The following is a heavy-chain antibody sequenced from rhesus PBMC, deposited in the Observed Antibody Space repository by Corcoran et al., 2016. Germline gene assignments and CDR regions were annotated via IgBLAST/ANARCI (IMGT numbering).Heavy chain of an antibody. CDR2: IYGSNGST. CDR1: GYSISSNY. D-gene: IGHD5-36*01. CDR3: ARAPAGYSYGHYGLDP. V-gene: IGHV4-147*01. Sequence: QVKLQESGPGLVKPSETLSLTCAVSGYSISSNYWSWIRQPPGKGLEWIGYIYGSNGSTYYNPSLKSRVTISTDTSKNQFSLKLSSVTAADTAGYYCARAPAGYSYGHYGLDPWGQGVVVTVSS. J-gene: IGHJ6*01.